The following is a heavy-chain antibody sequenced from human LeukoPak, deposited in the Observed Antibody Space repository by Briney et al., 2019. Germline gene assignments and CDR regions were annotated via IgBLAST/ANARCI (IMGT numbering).Heavy chain of an antibody. J-gene: IGHJ5*02. CDR3: ARGEYQLLYGLFDP. D-gene: IGHD2-2*02. V-gene: IGHV4-59*01. CDR2: IYYSGST. CDR1: GGSISSYY. Sequence: PSETLSLTCTVSGGSISSYYWSWIRQPPGKGLEWIGYIYYSGSTSYNPSLKSRVTISVDTSKNQFSLKLSSVTAADTAVYYCARGEYQLLYGLFDPWGQGTLVTVSS.